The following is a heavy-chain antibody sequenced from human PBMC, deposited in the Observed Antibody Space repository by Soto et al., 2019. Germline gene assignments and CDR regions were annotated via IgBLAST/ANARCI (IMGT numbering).Heavy chain of an antibody. D-gene: IGHD5-12*01. V-gene: IGHV4-30-2*01. CDR1: GGSISSSGYS. J-gene: IGHJ4*02. Sequence: SETLSLTCAVSGGSISSSGYSWNWIRQPPGKGLEWIGYIYHSGSTYYNPSLKSRVTISVDRSKNQFSLKLSSVTAADTAVYYCAAGGGLPRYYWGQGTLVTVSS. CDR2: IYHSGST. CDR3: AAGGGLPRYY.